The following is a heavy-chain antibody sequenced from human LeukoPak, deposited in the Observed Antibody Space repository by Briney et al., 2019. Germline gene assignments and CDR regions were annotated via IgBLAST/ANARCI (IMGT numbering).Heavy chain of an antibody. CDR2: IYWNDDK. CDR1: GFSLSTSGVG. D-gene: IGHD5-24*01. CDR3: AHDSESGDGYTMWALNFDY. J-gene: IGHJ4*02. Sequence: SGPTLVKPTQTLTLTCTFSGFSLSTSGVGVGWIRQPPGKALEWLALIYWNDDKRYSPSLKSRLTITKDTSKNQVVLTMTNMDPVDTATYYCAHDSESGDGYTMWALNFDYWGQGTLVTVSS. V-gene: IGHV2-5*01.